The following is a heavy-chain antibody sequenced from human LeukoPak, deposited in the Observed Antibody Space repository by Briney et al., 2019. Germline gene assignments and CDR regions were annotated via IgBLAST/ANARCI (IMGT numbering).Heavy chain of an antibody. V-gene: IGHV4-38-2*01. Sequence: SETLSLTCAVSGYSISSGYYWGWIRQPPGKGLEWIGSIYHSGSTYYNPSLKSRITISVDTSKNQFSLKLSSVTAADTAVYYCARPSIAARSFFDYWGQGTLVTVSS. J-gene: IGHJ4*02. CDR2: IYHSGST. D-gene: IGHD6-6*01. CDR3: ARPSIAARSFFDY. CDR1: GYSISSGYY.